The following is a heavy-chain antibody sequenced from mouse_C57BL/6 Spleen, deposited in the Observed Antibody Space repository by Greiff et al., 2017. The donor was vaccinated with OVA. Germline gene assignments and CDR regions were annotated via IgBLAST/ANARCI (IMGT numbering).Heavy chain of an antibody. V-gene: IGHV1-82*01. Sequence: QVQLKESGPELVKPGASVKISCKASGYAFSSSWMNWVKQRPGKGLEWIGRIYPGDGDTNYNGKFKGKATLTADKSSSTAYMQLISLTSEDSAVYFCASSYYYAMDYWGQGTSVTVSS. CDR3: ASSYYYAMDY. J-gene: IGHJ4*01. D-gene: IGHD2-10*01. CDR1: GYAFSSSW. CDR2: IYPGDGDT.